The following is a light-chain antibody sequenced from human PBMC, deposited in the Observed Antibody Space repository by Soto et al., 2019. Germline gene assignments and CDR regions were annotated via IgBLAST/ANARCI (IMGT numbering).Light chain of an antibody. V-gene: IGKV3-11*01. Sequence: EIVMTQSPATLSLSPEEGATLSYRASQSVSSYLAWYQQKPGQAPRLLIYDASNRATGIPARFSGSGSGTDFTLIISSLEPEDFAVYYCQQRSNWPVTFGLGTKVEV. CDR1: QSVSSY. CDR3: QQRSNWPVT. J-gene: IGKJ1*01. CDR2: DAS.